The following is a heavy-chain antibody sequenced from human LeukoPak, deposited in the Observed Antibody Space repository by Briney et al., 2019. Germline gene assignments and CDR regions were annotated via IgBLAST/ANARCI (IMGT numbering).Heavy chain of an antibody. D-gene: IGHD2-2*01. J-gene: IGHJ5*02. Sequence: KTSETLSLTCAVYGGSFSGYYWSWIRQPPGKGLEWIGYIYHSGSTYYNPSLKSRVTISVDRSKNQFSLKLSSVTAADTAVYYCARGGDGYCSSTSCYVINWFDPWGQGTLVTVSS. CDR2: IYHSGST. CDR3: ARGGDGYCSSTSCYVINWFDP. V-gene: IGHV4-34*01. CDR1: GGSFSGYY.